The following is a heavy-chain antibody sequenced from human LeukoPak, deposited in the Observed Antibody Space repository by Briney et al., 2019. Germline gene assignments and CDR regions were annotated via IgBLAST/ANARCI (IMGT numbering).Heavy chain of an antibody. CDR2: INHSGST. CDR1: GGSFSGYY. J-gene: IGHJ4*02. Sequence: PSETLSITCAVYGGSFSGYYWSWIRQPPGKGLEWIGEINHSGSTNYNPSLKSRVTISVDTSKNQFSLKLSSVTAADTAVYYCARADYDFWSGYYSYYFDYWGQGTLVTVSS. V-gene: IGHV4-34*01. CDR3: ARADYDFWSGYYSYYFDY. D-gene: IGHD3-3*01.